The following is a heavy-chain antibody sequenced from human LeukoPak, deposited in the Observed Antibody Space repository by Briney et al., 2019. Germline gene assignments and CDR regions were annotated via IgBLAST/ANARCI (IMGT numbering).Heavy chain of an antibody. CDR3: ARDMYYYDSSGYYTSHDY. V-gene: IGHV1-18*01. CDR1: GYTFTSYG. D-gene: IGHD3-22*01. J-gene: IGHJ4*02. Sequence: GASVKVSCKASGYTFTSYGICWVRQAPGQGLEWMGWISAYNGNTNYAQKLQGRVTMTTDTSTSTAYMELRSLRSDDTAVYYCARDMYYYDSSGYYTSHDYWGQGTLVTVSS. CDR2: ISAYNGNT.